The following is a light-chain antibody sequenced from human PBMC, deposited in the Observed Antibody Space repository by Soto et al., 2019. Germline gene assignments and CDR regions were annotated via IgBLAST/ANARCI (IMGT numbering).Light chain of an antibody. V-gene: IGLV1-51*02. CDR3: GTWDSSLSAYV. Sequence: QSVLTQPPSVSAAPGQKVTISCSGSSSNIGNNYVSWYQQLPGTAPKLLIYENNKRPSGIPDRFSGSKSGTSATLGITGLQTGDEADYYCGTWDSSLSAYVFGTGTKVPFL. CDR2: ENN. J-gene: IGLJ1*01. CDR1: SSNIGNNY.